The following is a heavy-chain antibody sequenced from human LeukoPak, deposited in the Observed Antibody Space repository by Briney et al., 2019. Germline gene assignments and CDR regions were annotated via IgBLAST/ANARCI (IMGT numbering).Heavy chain of an antibody. CDR2: IKHSGST. D-gene: IGHD4-23*01. Sequence: SETLSLTCAVYGWSFSGYYWSWIRQPPGKGLEWIGEIKHSGSTNYNPSLKPRVSRSVVTTENQYYLPLIPVTDADTAVNDCGRGRKDYGGTIRHFDCGSQATLVTVS. CDR1: GWSFSGYY. CDR3: GRGRKDYGGTIRHFDC. V-gene: IGHV4-34*01. J-gene: IGHJ4*02.